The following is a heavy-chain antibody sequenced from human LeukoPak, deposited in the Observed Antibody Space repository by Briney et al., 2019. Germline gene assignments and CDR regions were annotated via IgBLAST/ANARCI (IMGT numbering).Heavy chain of an antibody. CDR1: GFTFSSYE. V-gene: IGHV3-48*03. Sequence: GGSLRLSCAASGFTFSSYEMNWVRQAPGKGLEWISYISSSGSNIYYADSVKGRFTISRDNAKNSLYLQMNSLRAEDTAVYYRARDLEVAGVYFDNWGQGTLVTVSS. CDR2: ISSSGSNI. CDR3: ARDLEVAGVYFDN. D-gene: IGHD3-16*01. J-gene: IGHJ4*02.